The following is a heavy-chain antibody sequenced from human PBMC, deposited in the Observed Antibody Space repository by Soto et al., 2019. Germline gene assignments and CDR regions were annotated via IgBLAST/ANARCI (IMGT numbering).Heavy chain of an antibody. CDR2: IWYDGSNK. CDR3: ARVSYYGSGSYYARGAFDI. V-gene: IGHV3-33*01. Sequence: PGGSLRLSCAASGFTFSSYGMHWVRQAPGKGLEWVAVIWYDGSNKYYADSVKGRFTISRDNSKNTLYLQMNSLRAEDTAVYYCARVSYYGSGSYYARGAFDIWGQGTMVTVSS. CDR1: GFTFSSYG. D-gene: IGHD3-10*01. J-gene: IGHJ3*02.